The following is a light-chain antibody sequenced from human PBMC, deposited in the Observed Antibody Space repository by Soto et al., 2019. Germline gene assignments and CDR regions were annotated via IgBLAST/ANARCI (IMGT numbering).Light chain of an antibody. CDR3: CSYASSGTLV. CDR1: NIDVGSYNL. Sequence: QSALTQPASVSGSPGQSITISCTGTNIDVGSYNLVSWYKRHPGKAPKLMIYEGSKRPSGVSNRFSGSKSGNTASLTISGLQTADEADYFCCSYASSGTLVFGGGTQLTVL. V-gene: IGLV2-23*01. CDR2: EGS. J-gene: IGLJ2*01.